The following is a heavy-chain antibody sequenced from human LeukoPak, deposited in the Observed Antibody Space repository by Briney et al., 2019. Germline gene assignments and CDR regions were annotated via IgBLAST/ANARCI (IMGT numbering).Heavy chain of an antibody. Sequence: PGGSLRLSCAASGFTFSSYGMHWVRQAPGKGLEWVAFIRYDGSNKYYADSVKGRFTISRDNSKNTLYLQMNSLRADDTAVYYCARDPSNTSGRYLFFDYWGQGTLVTVSS. CDR3: ARDPSNTSGRYLFFDY. CDR2: IRYDGSNK. J-gene: IGHJ4*02. D-gene: IGHD6-19*01. V-gene: IGHV3-30*02. CDR1: GFTFSSYG.